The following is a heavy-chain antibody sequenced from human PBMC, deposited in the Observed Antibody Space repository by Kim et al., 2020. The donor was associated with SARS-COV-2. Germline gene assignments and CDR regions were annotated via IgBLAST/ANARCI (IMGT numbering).Heavy chain of an antibody. CDR1: GFTFSSYT. J-gene: IGHJ4*02. V-gene: IGHV3-21*01. CDR2: ISSSSSYI. CDR3: ARDRDSSGYADS. Sequence: GGSLRLSCAASGFTFSSYTMNWVRQAPGKGLEWVSSISSSSSYIYYADSLKGRFTISRDNANNALYPQMNSLRAEDTALYYCARDRDSSGYADSWGQGTL. D-gene: IGHD3-22*01.